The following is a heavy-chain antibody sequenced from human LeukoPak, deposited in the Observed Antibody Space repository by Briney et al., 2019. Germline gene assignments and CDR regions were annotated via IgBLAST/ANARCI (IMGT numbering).Heavy chain of an antibody. V-gene: IGHV3-74*01. J-gene: IGHJ6*02. Sequence: GGSRRLSCAASGFTFSSYWMHWVRQAPGKGLVWVSRINSDGSSTSYADSVKGRFTISRDNAKNTLYLQMNSLRAEDTAVYYCARGYYDSSGYYLYYYYGMDVWGQGTTVTVSS. D-gene: IGHD3-22*01. CDR2: INSDGSST. CDR3: ARGYYDSSGYYLYYYYGMDV. CDR1: GFTFSSYW.